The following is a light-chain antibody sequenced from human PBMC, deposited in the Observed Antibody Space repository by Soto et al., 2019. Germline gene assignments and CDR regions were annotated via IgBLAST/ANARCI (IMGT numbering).Light chain of an antibody. CDR1: SSNIGDNF. CDR3: SSFTTSSTLVV. Sequence: QSVLTQPPSVSAAPGQKVTISCSGSSSNIGDNFVSWYQHLPGTAPKLLIYDNYKRPSGIPDRFSGSKAGNTASLTISGLQTEDEADYYCSSFTTSSTLVVFGGGTKLTVL. V-gene: IGLV1-51*01. CDR2: DNY. J-gene: IGLJ2*01.